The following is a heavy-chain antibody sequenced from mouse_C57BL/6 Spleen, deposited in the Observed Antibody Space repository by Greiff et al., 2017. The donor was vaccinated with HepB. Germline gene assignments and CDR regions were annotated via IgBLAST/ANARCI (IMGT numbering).Heavy chain of an antibody. V-gene: IGHV1-22*01. CDR3: ARSDNDGYYARDY. J-gene: IGHJ2*01. CDR2: INPNNGGT. CDR1: GYTFTDYN. Sequence: SGPELVKPGASVKMSCKASGYTFTDYNMHWVKQSHGKSLEWIGYINPNNGGTSYNQKFKGKATLTVNKSSSTAYMELRSLTSEDSAVYYCARSDNDGYYARDYWGQGTTLTVSS. D-gene: IGHD2-3*01.